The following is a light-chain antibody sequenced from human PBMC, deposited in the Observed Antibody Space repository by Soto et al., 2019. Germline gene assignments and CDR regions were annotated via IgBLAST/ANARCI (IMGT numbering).Light chain of an antibody. J-gene: IGLJ2*01. CDR1: SSNIGNNY. V-gene: IGLV1-51*01. Sequence: QSVLTQPPSVSAAPGQKVTISCSGSSSNIGNNYVSWYQQLPGTAPKLLIYDSNKRPSGIPDRFSGSKSGTSATLGITGLQTGDEADYYCGTWDSGLSAVVFGGGTKLTVL. CDR2: DSN. CDR3: GTWDSGLSAVV.